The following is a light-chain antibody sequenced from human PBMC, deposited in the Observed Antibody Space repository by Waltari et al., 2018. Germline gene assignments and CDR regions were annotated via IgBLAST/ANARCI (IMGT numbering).Light chain of an antibody. V-gene: IGLV4-69*01. J-gene: IGLJ3*02. CDR3: QTGGHGTWV. CDR1: SGHSSNV. CDR2: VNSDGSH. Sequence: QLVLTQSPSASASLGASVKLTCTLNSGHSSNVVAWLQQPPGKDPRYLMKVNSDGSHSKGDEIPDRCSGSSSGAERYLTISSVQSEDEADYYCQTGGHGTWVFGGGTKLTVL.